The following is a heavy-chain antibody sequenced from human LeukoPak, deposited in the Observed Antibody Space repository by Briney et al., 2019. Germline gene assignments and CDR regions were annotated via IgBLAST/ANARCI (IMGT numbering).Heavy chain of an antibody. CDR1: GGSISSGGYY. CDR3: ARAVVPAGFEY. J-gene: IGHJ4*02. V-gene: IGHV4-31*03. D-gene: IGHD2-2*01. CDR2: IYYSGST. Sequence: SETLSLTCTVSGGSISSGGYYWSWIRQHPGKGLEWIGYIYYSGSTYYNPSLKSRVTISVDTSKNQFSLKLSSVTAADTAVYYFARAVVPAGFEYWGQGTLVHVPS.